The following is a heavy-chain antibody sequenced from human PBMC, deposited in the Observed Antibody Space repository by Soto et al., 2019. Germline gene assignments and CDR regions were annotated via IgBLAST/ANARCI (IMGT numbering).Heavy chain of an antibody. D-gene: IGHD3-3*01. CDR1: GGSISSSSYY. Sequence: SETLSLTCTVSGGSISSSSYYWGWIRQPPGKGLEWIGSIYYSGSTYYNPSLKSRVTMTTDTSTTTAYMELRSLRSDDTAIYYCARGYEFWSGYSNFDYWGQGTQVTVSS. CDR2: IYYSGST. CDR3: ARGYEFWSGYSNFDY. V-gene: IGHV4-39*02. J-gene: IGHJ4*02.